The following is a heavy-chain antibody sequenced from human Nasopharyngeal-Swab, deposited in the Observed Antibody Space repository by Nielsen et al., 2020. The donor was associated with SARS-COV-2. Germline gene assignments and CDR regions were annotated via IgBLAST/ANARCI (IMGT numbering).Heavy chain of an antibody. V-gene: IGHV3-23*01. CDR2: ISGSGDNT. CDR1: AFTFSHYA. D-gene: IGHD6-19*01. J-gene: IGHJ4*02. CDR3: ARGSSGWPGN. Sequence: GESLKISCAGSAFTFSHYAMSWVRQAPGKGLEWVSAISGSGDNTYYADSVKGRFTISRDNPKNTLYLQMNSLRADDTGVYYCARGSSGWPGNWGQGTLVTVSS.